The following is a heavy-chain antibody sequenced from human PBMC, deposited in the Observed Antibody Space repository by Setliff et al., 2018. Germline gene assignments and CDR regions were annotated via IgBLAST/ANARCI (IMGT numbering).Heavy chain of an antibody. J-gene: IGHJ6*02. CDR2: IIPIFGTA. D-gene: IGHD3-16*02. Sequence: SVKVSCKASGGTFSSYAISWVRQAPGQGLEWMGGIIPIFGTANYAQKFQGRVTITADESTSTAYMELSSLRSEDTAVYYCARLYYDYVWGSYRLYYYYGMDVWGQGTTVTVSS. CDR1: GGTFSSYA. V-gene: IGHV1-69*13. CDR3: ARLYYDYVWGSYRLYYYYGMDV.